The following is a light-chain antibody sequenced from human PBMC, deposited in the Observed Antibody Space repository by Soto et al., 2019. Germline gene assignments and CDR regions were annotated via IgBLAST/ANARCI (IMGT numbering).Light chain of an antibody. Sequence: DIVMTQSPDSLAVSLGERATINYKSSQSVLYNSNNKNYLAWYQQKPGKAPELLIYAASTLQSGVPSRFSGSGSGTDFTLTISCLQSEDFATYYCQQYYSFPLTFGGGTKVDIK. J-gene: IGKJ4*01. CDR2: AAS. CDR3: QQYYSFPLT. V-gene: IGKV4-1*01. CDR1: QSVLYNSNNKNY.